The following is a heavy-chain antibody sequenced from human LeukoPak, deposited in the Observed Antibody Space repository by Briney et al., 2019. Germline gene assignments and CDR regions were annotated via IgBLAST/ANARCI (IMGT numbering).Heavy chain of an antibody. V-gene: IGHV4-30-4*01. J-gene: IGHJ6*02. CDR3: AREAKDYYYYGMDV. CDR2: IYYSGST. CDR1: GGSISIGDYY. Sequence: SETLSLTCTVSGGSISIGDYYWSWIRQPPGKGLEWIGYIYYSGSTYYNPSLKSRVTISVDTSKNQFSLKLSSVTAADTAVYYCAREAKDYYYYGMDVWGQGTTVTVSS. D-gene: IGHD4/OR15-4a*01.